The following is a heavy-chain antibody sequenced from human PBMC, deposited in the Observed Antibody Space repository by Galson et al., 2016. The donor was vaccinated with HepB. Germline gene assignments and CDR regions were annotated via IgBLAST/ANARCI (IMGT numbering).Heavy chain of an antibody. V-gene: IGHV3-33*01. CDR2: IWNDGSYQ. D-gene: IGHD3-10*02. J-gene: IGHJ4*02. Sequence: SLRLSCAASAFTFSNYAMHWVRQAPGKGLEWVAVIWNDGSYQYYGDSVKGRFTISRDNSRNTLYLKMNNLRAEDAAMYYCSRATLGPGSFLIVNLGQGTLVTISS. CDR3: SRATLGPGSFLIVN. CDR1: AFTFSNYA.